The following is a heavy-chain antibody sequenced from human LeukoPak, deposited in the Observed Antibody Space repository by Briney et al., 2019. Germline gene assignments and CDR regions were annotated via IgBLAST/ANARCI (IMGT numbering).Heavy chain of an antibody. V-gene: IGHV3-66*01. Sequence: PGGSLRLSCAASGFTVSSNYMSWVRQPPGKGLEWVSVIYSGGSTYYADSVKGRFTISRDNSKNTLYLQMNSLRAEDTAVYYCARGMREYYYDSSGYYPLDYWGQGTLVTVSS. CDR3: ARGMREYYYDSSGYYPLDY. J-gene: IGHJ4*02. CDR2: IYSGGST. CDR1: GFTVSSNY. D-gene: IGHD3-22*01.